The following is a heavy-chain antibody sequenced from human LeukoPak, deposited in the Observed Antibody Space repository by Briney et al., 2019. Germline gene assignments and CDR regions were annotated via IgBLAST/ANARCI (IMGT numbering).Heavy chain of an antibody. J-gene: IGHJ4*02. CDR1: GYTFTSYG. CDR2: ISAYNGNT. CDR3: ARGAAYDFWSGYPKGHFDY. D-gene: IGHD3-3*01. V-gene: IGHV1-18*01. Sequence: ASVTVSCTASGYTFTSYGISWVRQAPGQGLEWMGWISAYNGNTNYAQKLQGRVTMTTDTSTSTAYMELRSLRSDDTAVYYCARGAAYDFWSGYPKGHFDYWGQGTLVTVSS.